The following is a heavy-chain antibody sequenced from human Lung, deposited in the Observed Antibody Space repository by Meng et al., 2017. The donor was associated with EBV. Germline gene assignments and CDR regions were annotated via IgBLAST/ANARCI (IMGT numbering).Heavy chain of an antibody. CDR1: RGSISSDTSS. D-gene: IGHD5-18*01. J-gene: IGHJ4*02. Sequence: QLQLQEAGSGLLKPSQTLSLTCAVSRGSISSDTSSWNWIRQRPGKGLEWIGFVYRSGSTYYNPSLKSRVIISVDRSNNQFSLELNSVSAADTAVYYCARAKWGHSYGSEALYFDHWGPGTLVTVSS. CDR2: VYRSGST. CDR3: ARAKWGHSYGSEALYFDH. V-gene: IGHV4-30-2*01.